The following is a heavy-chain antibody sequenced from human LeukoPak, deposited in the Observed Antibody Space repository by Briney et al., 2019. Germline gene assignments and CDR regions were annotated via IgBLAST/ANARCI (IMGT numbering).Heavy chain of an antibody. Sequence: GGSLRLSCAGSGFTFRSYAMHWVRQAPGKGLEWVAVISYDGSNKDYADSVKGQFTISRDNSKNTLFLQMNSLRAEDTAVCYCAREIFNGFDIWGQGTMVTVSS. J-gene: IGHJ3*02. CDR1: GFTFRSYA. CDR3: AREIFNGFDI. CDR2: ISYDGSNK. V-gene: IGHV3-30-3*01.